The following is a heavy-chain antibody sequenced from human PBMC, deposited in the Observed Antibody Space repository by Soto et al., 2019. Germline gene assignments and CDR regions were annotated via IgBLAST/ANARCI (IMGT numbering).Heavy chain of an antibody. Sequence: QVQLQESGPGLVKPSETLSLTCTVSGGSISSYYWSWIRQPPGKGLEWIGYSYYSGSTNYNPSLKSRVTISVDTSKNQFSLKLSSVTAADTAVYYCARVEPYHCGMDVWGQGTTVTVSS. D-gene: IGHD3-16*01. V-gene: IGHV4-59*01. CDR3: ARVEPYHCGMDV. J-gene: IGHJ6*02. CDR2: SYYSGST. CDR1: GGSISSYY.